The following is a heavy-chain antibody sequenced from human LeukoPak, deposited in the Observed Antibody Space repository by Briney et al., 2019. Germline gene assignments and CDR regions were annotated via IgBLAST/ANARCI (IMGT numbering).Heavy chain of an antibody. CDR3: ARERFRGGEGAFDI. Sequence: GESLRLSCVASGFTVSFNYMSWVRQAPGKGLEWVSVIYSGGDTYYADSVKGRFTISRDNSKNTVYLQMNSLRAEDTAVYYCARERFRGGEGAFDIWGQGTMVTVSS. J-gene: IGHJ3*02. D-gene: IGHD3-16*01. V-gene: IGHV3-66*01. CDR2: IYSGGDT. CDR1: GFTVSFNY.